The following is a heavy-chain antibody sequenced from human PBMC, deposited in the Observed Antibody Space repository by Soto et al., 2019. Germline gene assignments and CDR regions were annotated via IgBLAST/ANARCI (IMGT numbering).Heavy chain of an antibody. J-gene: IGHJ5*02. V-gene: IGHV1-69*13. CDR3: ARGLRAQWELLSNWFDP. Sequence: SVKVSCKASGGTFSSYAISWVRQAPGQGLEWMGGIIPIFGTANYAQKFRGRVTITADESTSTAYMELSSLRSEDTAVYYCARGLRAQWELLSNWFDPWGQGTLVTVSS. CDR2: IIPIFGTA. CDR1: GGTFSSYA. D-gene: IGHD1-26*01.